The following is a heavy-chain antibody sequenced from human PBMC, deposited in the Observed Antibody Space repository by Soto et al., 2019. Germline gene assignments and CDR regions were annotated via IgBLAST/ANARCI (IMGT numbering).Heavy chain of an antibody. J-gene: IGHJ5*02. CDR1: GCSFTSYW. Sequence: GESLKISCKGSGCSFTSYWISWVRQMPGKGLEWMGRIDPSDSYTNYSPSFQGHVTISADKSISTAYLQWSSLKASDTAMYYCARQISSIAARGADCFDPWGQGTLVTVSS. D-gene: IGHD6-6*01. CDR3: ARQISSIAARGADCFDP. V-gene: IGHV5-10-1*01. CDR2: IDPSDSYT.